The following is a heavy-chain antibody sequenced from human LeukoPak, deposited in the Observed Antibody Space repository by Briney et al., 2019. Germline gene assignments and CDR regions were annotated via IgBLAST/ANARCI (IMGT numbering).Heavy chain of an antibody. J-gene: IGHJ6*02. V-gene: IGHV4-34*01. CDR3: ASESSTQSYYYYGMDV. Sequence: SETLSLTCAVYGGSFSGYCWSWIRQPPGKGLEWIGEINHSGSTNYNPSLKSRVTISVDTSKNQFSLKLSSVTAADTAVYYCASESSTQSYYYYGMDVWGQGTTVTVSS. CDR1: GGSFSGYC. D-gene: IGHD2-2*01. CDR2: INHSGST.